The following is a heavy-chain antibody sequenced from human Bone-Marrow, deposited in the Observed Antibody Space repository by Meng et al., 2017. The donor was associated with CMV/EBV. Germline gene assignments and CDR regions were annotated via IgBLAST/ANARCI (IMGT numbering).Heavy chain of an antibody. V-gene: IGHV3-30*04. CDR1: GFTFSSYA. D-gene: IGHD3-3*01. CDR2: ISYDGSNK. J-gene: IGHJ6*01. CDR3: ARGPYYDFWSGYVATNYYYGMDV. Sequence: GGSLRLSCAASGFTFSSYAMHWVRQAPGKGLEWVAVISYDGSNKYYADSVKGRFTISRDNSKNTLYLQMNSLRAEDTAVYYCARGPYYDFWSGYVATNYYYGMDVWGQGTTVTGYS.